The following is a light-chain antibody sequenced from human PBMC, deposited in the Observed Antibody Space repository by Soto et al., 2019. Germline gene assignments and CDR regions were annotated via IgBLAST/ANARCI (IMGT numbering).Light chain of an antibody. V-gene: IGLV1-40*01. Sequence: QSVVTQPPSVSGAPGQRVTICCTGSSSNIGADYDVHWYQQFPGRAPKLLIYGNKNRPSGVPDRFSGSKSGTSASLDITGLQAEDEADYYCQSFDTRLNTVIFGGGTKLTVL. J-gene: IGLJ2*01. CDR1: SSNIGADYD. CDR2: GNK. CDR3: QSFDTRLNTVI.